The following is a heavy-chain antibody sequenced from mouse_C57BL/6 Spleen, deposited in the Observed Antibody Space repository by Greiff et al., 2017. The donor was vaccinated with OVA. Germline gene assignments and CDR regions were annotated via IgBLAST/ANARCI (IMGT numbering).Heavy chain of an antibody. D-gene: IGHD2-3*01. Sequence: QVQLKESGAELVRPGASVTLSCKASGYTFTDYEMHWVKQTPVHGLEWIGAIDPETGGTAYNQKFKGKAILTADKSSSTAYMELRSLTSEDSAVYYCTRDDGYYEGDYWGQGTTLTVSS. V-gene: IGHV1-15*01. CDR2: IDPETGGT. J-gene: IGHJ2*01. CDR1: GYTFTDYE. CDR3: TRDDGYYEGDY.